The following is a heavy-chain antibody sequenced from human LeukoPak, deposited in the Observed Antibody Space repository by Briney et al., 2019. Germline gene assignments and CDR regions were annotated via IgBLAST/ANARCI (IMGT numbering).Heavy chain of an antibody. CDR3: ARGPGGDSSGYYYGEYFQH. CDR1: GGSISSYY. D-gene: IGHD3-22*01. Sequence: PSETLSLTCTVSGGSISSYYWSWIRQPPGKGLEWIGYIYYSGSTNYNPSLKSRVTISVGTSKNQFSLKLSSVTAADTAVYYCARGPGGDSSGYYYGEYFQHWGQGTLVTVSS. CDR2: IYYSGST. J-gene: IGHJ1*01. V-gene: IGHV4-59*01.